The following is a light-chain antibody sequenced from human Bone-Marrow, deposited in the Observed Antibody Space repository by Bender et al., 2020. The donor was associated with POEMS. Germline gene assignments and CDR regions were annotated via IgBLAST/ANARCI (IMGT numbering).Light chain of an antibody. Sequence: QSVLTQPPSVSGAPGQRVTISCTGSSSNTGSGYDINWYQHLPGTAPKLLIYAYNSRPSGVPDRFSGSKSGTSASLAITGLQADDEADYYCSSYGGSNNVVFGGGTKVTVL. CDR3: SSYGGSNNVV. CDR1: SSNTGSGYD. J-gene: IGLJ2*01. V-gene: IGLV1-40*01. CDR2: AYN.